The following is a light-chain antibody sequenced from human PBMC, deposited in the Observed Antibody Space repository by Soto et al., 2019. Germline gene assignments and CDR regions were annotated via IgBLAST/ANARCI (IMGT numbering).Light chain of an antibody. J-gene: IGKJ5*01. CDR1: QSVSSY. CDR3: QQRSNWPPEIT. CDR2: YAS. V-gene: IGKV3-11*01. Sequence: EIVLTQSPATLSLSPGERATLSCRASQSVSSYFAWYHQKTGQPPRLLIYYASNRATGIPARFSGSGCGTDFTLTISSLEPEDFAVYYCQQRSNWPPEITFGQGTRLEIK.